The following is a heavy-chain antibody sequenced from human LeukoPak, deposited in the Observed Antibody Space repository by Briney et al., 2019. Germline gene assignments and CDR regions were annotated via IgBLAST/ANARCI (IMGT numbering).Heavy chain of an antibody. Sequence: PSETLSLTCTASGGSISSGGYYWSWIRQHPGKGLEWIGYIYYSGSTYYNPSLKSRVTISVDTSKNQFSLKLSSVTAADTAVYYCARVGRSGGFLIDYWGQGTLVTVSS. D-gene: IGHD2-8*02. CDR1: GGSISSGGYY. CDR3: ARVGRSGGFLIDY. CDR2: IYYSGST. J-gene: IGHJ4*02. V-gene: IGHV4-31*03.